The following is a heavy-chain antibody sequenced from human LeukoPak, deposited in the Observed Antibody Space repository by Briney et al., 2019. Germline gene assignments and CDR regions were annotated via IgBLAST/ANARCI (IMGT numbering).Heavy chain of an antibody. CDR3: ARASHYCGSGLKVRYYMDV. D-gene: IGHD3-10*01. J-gene: IGHJ6*03. CDR2: IKQDGSEK. V-gene: IGHV3-7*01. CDR1: GFTFSSYW. Sequence: GGSLRLSCAASGFTFSSYWMSWVRQAPGKGLEWVANIKQDGSEKYYVDSVKGRFTISRDNAKNSLYLQMNSLRAEDTAVYYCARASHYCGSGLKVRYYMDVWGKGTTVTVSS.